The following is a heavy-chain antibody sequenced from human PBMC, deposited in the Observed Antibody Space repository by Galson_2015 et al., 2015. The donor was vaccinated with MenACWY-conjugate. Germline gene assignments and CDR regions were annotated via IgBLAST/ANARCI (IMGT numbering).Heavy chain of an antibody. CDR2: INPSDGST. D-gene: IGHD3-10*01. V-gene: IGHV1-46*01. Sequence: GLINPSDGSTNYAQKFQGRVTMTRETSTTTVYLELSSLRSEDTAVYYCARDLQRVSMVRGSIVPDAFDMWGQGTMVTVSS. CDR3: ARDLQRVSMVRGSIVPDAFDM. J-gene: IGHJ3*02.